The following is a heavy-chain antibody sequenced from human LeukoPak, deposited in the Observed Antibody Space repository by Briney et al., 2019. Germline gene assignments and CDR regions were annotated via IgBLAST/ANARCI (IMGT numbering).Heavy chain of an antibody. J-gene: IGHJ6*03. CDR3: ARHNPPPTGFCSGTSCFMSGSQYFYMDV. D-gene: IGHD2-2*01. Sequence: SETLSLTCTVSGGSISGYFWSWIRQPPGKGPEWIGYIYSTGTTNYSPALSSRVTISVDTSKNHLSLNLRFVTATDTAVYHCARHNPPPTGFCSGTSCFMSGSQYFYMDVWGKGTSVTVS. V-gene: IGHV4-4*09. CDR1: GGSISGYF. CDR2: IYSTGTT.